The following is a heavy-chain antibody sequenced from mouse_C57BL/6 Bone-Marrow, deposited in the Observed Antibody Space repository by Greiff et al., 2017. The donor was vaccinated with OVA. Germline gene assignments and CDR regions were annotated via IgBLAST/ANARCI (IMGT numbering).Heavy chain of an antibody. J-gene: IGHJ4*01. CDR1: GYTFTSYG. CDR2: IYPRSGNT. Sequence: VQLQQSGAELARPGASVKLSCKASGYTFTSYGISWVKQRPGQGLEWIGEIYPRSGNTYYNEKFKGKATLTADKSSSTAYMELRSLTSEDLAVYFCASSALYYCSCYSMDVWGKGTSVTVSS. V-gene: IGHV1-81*01. CDR3: ASSALYYCSCYSMDV. D-gene: IGHD2-2*01.